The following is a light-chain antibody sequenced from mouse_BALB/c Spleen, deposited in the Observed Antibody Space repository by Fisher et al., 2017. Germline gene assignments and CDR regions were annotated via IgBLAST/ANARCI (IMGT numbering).Light chain of an antibody. V-gene: IGKV8-24*01. CDR1: QSLLNSSNQKNY. Sequence: DIVITQTPSSLAMSVGQKVTMSCKSSQSLLNSSNQKNYLAWYQQKPGQSPKLLVYFASTRESGVPDRFIGSGSGTDFTLTIDPVEADDAATYYCQQNNEDPWTCGGGTQLEIK. CDR2: FAS. CDR3: QQNNEDPWT. J-gene: IGKJ1*01.